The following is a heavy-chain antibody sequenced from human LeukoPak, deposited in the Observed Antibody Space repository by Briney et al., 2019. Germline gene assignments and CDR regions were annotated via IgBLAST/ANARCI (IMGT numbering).Heavy chain of an antibody. CDR1: GYSFTSYW. D-gene: IGHD2-15*01. Sequence: HGESLEISCKGSGYSFTSYWIGWVRQMPGKGLEWMGIIYPGDSDTRYSPSFQGQVTILADKSISTAYLQWSSLKASDTAMYYCARHKDVAGTSYVGYWGQGTLVTVSS. V-gene: IGHV5-51*01. CDR2: IYPGDSDT. J-gene: IGHJ4*02. CDR3: ARHKDVAGTSYVGY.